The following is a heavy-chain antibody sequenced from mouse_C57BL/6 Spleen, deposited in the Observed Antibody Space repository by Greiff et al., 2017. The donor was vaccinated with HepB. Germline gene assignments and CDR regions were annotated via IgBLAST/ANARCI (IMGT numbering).Heavy chain of an antibody. V-gene: IGHV2-2*01. CDR2: IWSGGST. CDR3: ARWDDYDGGFAY. J-gene: IGHJ3*01. Sequence: QVQLKESGPGLVQPSQSLSITCTVSGFSLTSYGVHWVRQSPGKGLEWLGVIWSGGSTDYNAAFISRLSISKDNSKSQVFFKMNSLQADDTARYYCARWDDYDGGFAYWGQGTLVTVSA. CDR1: GFSLTSYG. D-gene: IGHD2-4*01.